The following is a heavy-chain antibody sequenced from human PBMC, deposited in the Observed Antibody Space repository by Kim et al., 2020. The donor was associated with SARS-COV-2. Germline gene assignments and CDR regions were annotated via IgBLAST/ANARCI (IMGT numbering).Heavy chain of an antibody. CDR1: GYILTTYY. J-gene: IGHJ3*01. CDR2: INPNDGST. Sequence: ASVKVSCKASGYILTTYYMHWVRQAPGQGLEWMGMINPNDGSTSYAHKFEGRVTMSRDTSTSTVYMELSSLIAEDTAVFYCARTSRETATSGVFDLWGQGTMVTVSS. D-gene: IGHD2-21*02. V-gene: IGHV1-46*01. CDR3: ARTSRETATSGVFDL.